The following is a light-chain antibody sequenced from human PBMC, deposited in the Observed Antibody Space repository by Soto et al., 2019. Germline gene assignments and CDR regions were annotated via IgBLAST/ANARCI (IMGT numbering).Light chain of an antibody. J-gene: IGLJ3*02. CDR3: AAWDDSLSGWV. CDR1: SSNIGSNY. CDR2: RNN. V-gene: IGLV1-47*01. Sequence: QSVLTQPPSASGTRGQRVTISCSGSSSNIGSNYVYWYQQLPGTAPKLLIYRNNQRPSGVPDRFSGSKSGTSASLDISALRSEDAADYYCAAWDDSLSGWVFGGGTKVTV.